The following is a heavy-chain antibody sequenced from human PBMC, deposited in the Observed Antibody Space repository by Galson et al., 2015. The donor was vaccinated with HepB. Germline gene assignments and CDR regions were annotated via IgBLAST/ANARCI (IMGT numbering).Heavy chain of an antibody. J-gene: IGHJ4*02. CDR2: INPNSGGT. V-gene: IGHV1-2*02. CDR3: ARDPRYQLPYFDY. CDR1: GYTFTGYY. D-gene: IGHD2-2*01. Sequence: SVKVSCKASGYTFTGYYMHWVRQAPGQGLEWMGWINPNSGGTNYAQKFQGRVTMTRDTSISTAYMELSRLRSDDTAVYYCARDPRYQLPYFDYWGQGTLVTVSS.